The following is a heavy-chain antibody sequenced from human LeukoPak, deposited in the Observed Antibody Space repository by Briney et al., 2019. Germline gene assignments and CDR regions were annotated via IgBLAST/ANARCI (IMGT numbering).Heavy chain of an antibody. Sequence: GSLRLSCAASGFTFSSYGMHWVRQAPGKGLEWVGLISYDGSNKYYADSVKGRFTISRDNSKNTLYLQMNSLTDEDTAVYYCAKSPYSNSWHFDYWGQGTLVTVSS. CDR2: ISYDGSNK. CDR3: AKSPYSNSWHFDY. V-gene: IGHV3-30*18. D-gene: IGHD6-13*01. CDR1: GFTFSSYG. J-gene: IGHJ4*02.